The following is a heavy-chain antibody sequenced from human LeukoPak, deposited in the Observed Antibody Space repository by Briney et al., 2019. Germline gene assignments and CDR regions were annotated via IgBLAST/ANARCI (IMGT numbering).Heavy chain of an antibody. J-gene: IGHJ5*02. CDR2: ISYDGSNK. D-gene: IGHD6-13*01. CDR1: GFTFSSYA. Sequence: GRSLRLSCAASGFTFSSYAMHWVRQAPGKGLEGVAVISYDGSNKYYADSVKGRFTISRDNSKNTLYLQMNSLRAEDTAVYYCARESGVPGIAAAGSWFDPWGQGTLVTVSS. CDR3: ARESGVPGIAAAGSWFDP. V-gene: IGHV3-30-3*01.